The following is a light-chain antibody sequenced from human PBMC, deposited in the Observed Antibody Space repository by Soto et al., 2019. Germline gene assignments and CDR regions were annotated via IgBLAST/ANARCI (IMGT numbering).Light chain of an antibody. CDR2: DVS. Sequence: QSALTQPASMSGSPGQSITISCTGTSSDVGGYNYVSWYQQHPGKAPKLMIYDVSNRPSGVSNRFSGSKSANTASLTISGLQAEDEADYYCSSYTSSSTLLYVFGTGTKLTVL. CDR1: SSDVGGYNY. CDR3: SSYTSSSTLLYV. J-gene: IGLJ1*01. V-gene: IGLV2-14*01.